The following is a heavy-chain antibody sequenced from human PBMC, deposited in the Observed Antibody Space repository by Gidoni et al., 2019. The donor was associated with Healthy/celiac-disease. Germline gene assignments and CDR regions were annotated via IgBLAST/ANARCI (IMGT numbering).Heavy chain of an antibody. CDR3: ARDHDSSGYYRWFDY. CDR2: IYYSGST. V-gene: IGHV4-31*03. J-gene: IGHJ4*02. D-gene: IGHD3-22*01. CDR1: GGSIRRGGYY. Sequence: QVQLQESGPGLVKPSQTLSLTCTVSGGSIRRGGYYWSWIRQHPGKGLEWIGYIYYSGSTYYNPSLKSRVTISVDTSKNQFSLKLSSVTAADTAVYYCARDHDSSGYYRWFDYWGQGTLVTVSS.